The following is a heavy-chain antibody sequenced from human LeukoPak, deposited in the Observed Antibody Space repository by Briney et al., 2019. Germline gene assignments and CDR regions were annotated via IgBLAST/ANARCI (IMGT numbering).Heavy chain of an antibody. D-gene: IGHD4-23*01. J-gene: IGHJ4*02. CDR3: VKGVLAWELEEY. CDR1: GFTFSDYT. CDR2: ISSSGGST. Sequence: GGSLRLSCLASGFTFSDYTMHWVRQAPGKGLEYVSCISSSGGSTYYAASVKSRFIISRDNSKNTLYLQMSSLRAEDAALYYCVKGVLAWELEEYWGKGTLVTVSS. V-gene: IGHV3-64D*06.